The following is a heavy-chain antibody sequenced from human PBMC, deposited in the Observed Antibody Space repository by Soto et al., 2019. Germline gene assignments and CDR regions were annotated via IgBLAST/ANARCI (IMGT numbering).Heavy chain of an antibody. Sequence: EVRLLASGGGLVQPGGSLRLSCAASGFTFSSYAMSWGRQAPGKGMEWVSAISGSGGSTYYADSVKGRFTIPRDNSKNTLYLQMNSLRAEHTAVYYCAKINGYRSGWYAYWGQGTLVTVSS. J-gene: IGHJ4*02. CDR2: ISGSGGST. CDR1: GFTFSSYA. D-gene: IGHD6-19*01. CDR3: AKINGYRSGWYAY. V-gene: IGHV3-23*01.